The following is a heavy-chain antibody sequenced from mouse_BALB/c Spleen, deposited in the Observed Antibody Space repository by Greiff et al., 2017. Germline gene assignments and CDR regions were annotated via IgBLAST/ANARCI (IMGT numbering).Heavy chain of an antibody. V-gene: IGHV1-9*01. J-gene: IGHJ4*01. CDR1: GYTFSSYW. D-gene: IGHD1-2*01. CDR3: ARTATYYAMDY. CDR2: ILPGSGST. Sequence: QVQLKESGAELMKPGASVKISCKATGYTFSSYWIEWVKQRPGHGLEWIGEILPGSGSTNYNEKFKGKATFTADTSSNTAYMQLSSLTSEDSAVYYCARTATYYAMDYWGQGTSVTVSS.